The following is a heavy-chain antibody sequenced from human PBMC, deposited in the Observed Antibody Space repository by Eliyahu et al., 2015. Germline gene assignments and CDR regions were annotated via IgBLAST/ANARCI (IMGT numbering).Heavy chain of an antibody. CDR2: IYPGDSDT. J-gene: IGHJ6*02. Sequence: EVQLVQSGAEVKKAGESLKISCKGSGYNFAXYXIXWVXQMPGKGLEWMGIIYPGDSDTRYSPSFQGQVTISADKSISTAYLQWRSLKASDTAMYYCARRGILCGDNCPPNTNFYYDMDVWGQGTTVTVSS. CDR3: ARRGILCGDNCPPNTNFYYDMDV. D-gene: IGHD2-21*02. CDR1: GYNFAXYX. V-gene: IGHV5-51*01.